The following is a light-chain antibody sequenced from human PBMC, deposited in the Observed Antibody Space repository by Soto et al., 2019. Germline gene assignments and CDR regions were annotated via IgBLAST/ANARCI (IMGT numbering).Light chain of an antibody. Sequence: IQMPQSPSSLSASVGDRVTITCRASQGISSYLAWYQQKPGKAPKLLIYAAYNLQSGVPSRFSGSGSGTDFTLTISCLQSEDFATYYCQQYYSYPRTFGQGTKVDIK. CDR2: AAY. J-gene: IGKJ1*01. CDR3: QQYYSYPRT. V-gene: IGKV1-8*01. CDR1: QGISSY.